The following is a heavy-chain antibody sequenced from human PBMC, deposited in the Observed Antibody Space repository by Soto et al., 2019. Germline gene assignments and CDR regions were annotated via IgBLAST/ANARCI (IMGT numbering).Heavy chain of an antibody. V-gene: IGHV4-4*02. D-gene: IGHD3-16*01. CDR1: SGSISSTNW. CDR2: IYHSGSI. CDR3: GRALRGFSAFDI. Sequence: QVQLQESGPGLVKPSGTLSLTCTVPSGSISSTNWWSWVRQPPGKGLEWIGEIYHSGSINYNPSLNSRVTISVDKSKNHFSLTLSSVTAADTAVYYCGRALRGFSAFDIWGQGTLVTVSS. J-gene: IGHJ3*02.